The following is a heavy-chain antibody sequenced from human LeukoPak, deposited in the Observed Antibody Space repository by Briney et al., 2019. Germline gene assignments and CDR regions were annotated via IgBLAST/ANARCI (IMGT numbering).Heavy chain of an antibody. CDR2: ISGDGGST. V-gene: IGHV3-43*02. Sequence: PGGSLRLSCAASGFTFDDYAMHWVRQAPGKGLEWVSLISGDGGSTYYADSVKGRFTISRDNSKNPLYLQMSSLRIEDTALYYCSKERGEFSGWFFWGQGTLVTVSS. D-gene: IGHD6-19*01. J-gene: IGHJ4*02. CDR3: SKERGEFSGWFF. CDR1: GFTFDDYA.